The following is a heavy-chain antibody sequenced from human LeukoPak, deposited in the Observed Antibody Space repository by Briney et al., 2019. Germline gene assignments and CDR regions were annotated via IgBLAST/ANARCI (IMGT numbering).Heavy chain of an antibody. J-gene: IGHJ4*02. V-gene: IGHV1-69*13. CDR3: ARTAAAGTLSALFDY. CDR1: GYTFTSYY. D-gene: IGHD6-13*01. CDR2: IIPIFGTA. Sequence: SVKVSCKASGYTFTSYYMHWVRQAPGQGLEWMGGIIPIFGTANYAQKFQGRVTITADESTSTAYMELSSLRSEDTAVYYCARTAAAGTLSALFDYWGQGTLITVSS.